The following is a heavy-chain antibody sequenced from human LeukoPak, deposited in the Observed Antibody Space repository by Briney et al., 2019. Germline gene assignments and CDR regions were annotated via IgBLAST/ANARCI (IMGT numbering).Heavy chain of an antibody. CDR1: GGSISSSNW. CDR2: IYHSGDT. J-gene: IGHJ4*02. CDR3: ARDHSGSYLPL. V-gene: IGHV4-4*02. D-gene: IGHD1-26*01. Sequence: SETLSLTCAVSGGSISSSNWWSWVRQPPGKGLEWIGEIYHSGDTKYNPSLKSRVTISVDKSKNQFSLKLSSVTAADTAVYYCARDHSGSYLPLWGQGTLVTVSS.